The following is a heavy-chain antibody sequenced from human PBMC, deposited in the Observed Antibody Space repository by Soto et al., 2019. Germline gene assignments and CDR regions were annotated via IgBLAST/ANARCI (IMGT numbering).Heavy chain of an antibody. V-gene: IGHV3-23*01. CDR3: AKDPLYGSGWFS. J-gene: IGHJ4*02. CDR2: ISGSGGST. Sequence: GGSLRLSCAASGFTFSSYAMSWVRQAPGKGLEWVSAISGSGGSTYYADSVKGRFTISRDNSKNTLYLQMNSLRAEDTAVYYRAKDPLYGSGWFSWGQGTPVTVSS. D-gene: IGHD6-19*01. CDR1: GFTFSSYA.